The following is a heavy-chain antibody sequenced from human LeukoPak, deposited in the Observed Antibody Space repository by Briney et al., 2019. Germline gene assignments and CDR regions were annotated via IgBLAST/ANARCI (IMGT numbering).Heavy chain of an antibody. V-gene: IGHV3-11*01. Sequence: GSLRLSCAASGFTFSDHYMSWVRQAPGKGLEWVSYISSSGSTIYYADSVKGRFTISRDNAKNSLYLQMNSLRAEDTAVYYCASSPGPRGIVVVLGGQGTLVTVSS. J-gene: IGHJ4*02. CDR2: ISSSGSTI. CDR3: ASSPGPRGIVVVL. D-gene: IGHD3-22*01. CDR1: GFTFSDHY.